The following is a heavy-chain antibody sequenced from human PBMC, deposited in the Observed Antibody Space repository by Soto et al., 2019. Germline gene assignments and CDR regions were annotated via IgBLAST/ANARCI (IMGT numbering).Heavy chain of an antibody. CDR3: ARPSGLGDAFDI. CDR1: GYTFTSHW. CDR2: IYPGDSDT. D-gene: IGHD3-10*01. V-gene: IGHV5-51*01. Sequence: EVQLVQSGAEVKKPGESLKISCKGSGYTFTSHWIGWVRQMPGKGLEWMGIIYPGDSDTRYSPSFQGQVTISADKYIGTDYLQLSSLQASDTALYYCARPSGLGDAFDIWGRGTMVIVSS. J-gene: IGHJ3*02.